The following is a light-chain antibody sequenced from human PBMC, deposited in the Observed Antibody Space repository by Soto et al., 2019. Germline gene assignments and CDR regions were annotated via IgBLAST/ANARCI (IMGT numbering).Light chain of an antibody. CDR3: TSYTSSNTLL. Sequence: QSVLTQPASVSGSPGQSITISCTGTSSDVGGYNYVSWYQQHPGIAPRLMIYDVTSRPSGVSHRFSGSKSGNTASLTISGLQAEDEADYYCTSYTSSNTLLFGGGTKLTVL. CDR1: SSDVGGYNY. J-gene: IGLJ2*01. V-gene: IGLV2-14*01. CDR2: DVT.